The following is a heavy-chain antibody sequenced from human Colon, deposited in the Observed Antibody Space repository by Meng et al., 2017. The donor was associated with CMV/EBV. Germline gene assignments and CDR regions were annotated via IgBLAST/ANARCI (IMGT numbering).Heavy chain of an antibody. J-gene: IGHJ4*02. Sequence: GESLKISCAASGFIFTRYSMVWVRQAPGKGLEWIACVSSSASFKYYADSVKGRFTISRDNAKNSLYLQMNSLRAEDTAVYYCASYTWIQLSIWGPGTLVTVSS. D-gene: IGHD5-18*01. CDR1: GFIFTRYS. CDR2: VSSSASFK. CDR3: ASYTWIQLSI. V-gene: IGHV3-21*01.